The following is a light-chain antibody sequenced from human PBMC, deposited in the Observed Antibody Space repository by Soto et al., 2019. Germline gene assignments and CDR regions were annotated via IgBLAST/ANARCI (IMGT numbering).Light chain of an antibody. Sequence: EIVLTQSPGTLSLSPGERATLSCRASQSVYSRYLAWYQQKPGQAPRLLIYGASSRLTGIPERFSGSGSGTDFTLTISRLETEDVAVYYCQQYGNSPRSFGGGTKVDIK. J-gene: IGKJ4*01. CDR3: QQYGNSPRS. CDR2: GAS. CDR1: QSVYSRY. V-gene: IGKV3-20*01.